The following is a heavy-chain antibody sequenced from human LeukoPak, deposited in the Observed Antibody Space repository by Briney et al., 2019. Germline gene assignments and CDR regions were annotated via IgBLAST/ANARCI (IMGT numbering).Heavy chain of an antibody. Sequence: GGSLRLSCAASGFTFSSYGMSWVRQAPGKGLEWVSTITGSGGDTYYADSVKGRFTVSRDNAKNTLNLQMNSLRAEDTAVYYCARDKKSGESSEIDYWGQGTLVTVSS. CDR1: GFTFSSYG. D-gene: IGHD3-10*01. CDR3: ARDKKSGESSEIDY. V-gene: IGHV3-23*01. J-gene: IGHJ4*02. CDR2: ITGSGGDT.